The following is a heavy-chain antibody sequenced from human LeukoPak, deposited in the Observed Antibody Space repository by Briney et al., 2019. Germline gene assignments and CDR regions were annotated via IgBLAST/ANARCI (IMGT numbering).Heavy chain of an antibody. V-gene: IGHV4-30-2*01. J-gene: IGHJ6*03. CDR3: AGEGAAGTKYYYYMDV. CDR1: GGSISSGGYY. D-gene: IGHD6-13*01. Sequence: SETLSLTCTVSGGSISSGGYYWSWIRQPPGKGLEWIGYIYHSGSTYYKSSLKSRVTISVDRSKNQFSLKLSSVTAADTAVYYCAGEGAAGTKYYYYMDVWGKGTTVTVSS. CDR2: IYHSGST.